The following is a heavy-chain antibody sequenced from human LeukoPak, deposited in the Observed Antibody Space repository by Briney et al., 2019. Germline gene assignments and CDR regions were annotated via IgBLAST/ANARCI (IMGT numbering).Heavy chain of an antibody. Sequence: SETLSVTCTVSGGSISSYYWRWIRQPPGKGLEWMGYIYYSGSTNYNPSLNRRVTISVDTSKNRFSLRLRSVTAARTAVYFWPRAYGYCSSTSCYEGGEYFDYWGQGTLVTVSS. J-gene: IGHJ4*02. CDR3: PRAYGYCSSTSCYEGGEYFDY. V-gene: IGHV4-59*01. CDR1: GGSISSYY. CDR2: IYYSGST. D-gene: IGHD2-2*01.